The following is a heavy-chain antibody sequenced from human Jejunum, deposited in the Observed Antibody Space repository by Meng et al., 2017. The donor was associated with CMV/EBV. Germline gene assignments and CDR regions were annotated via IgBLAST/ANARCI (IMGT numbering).Heavy chain of an antibody. CDR2: IKPDGSEK. CDR1: GFTVSNSW. CDR3: TRDPNQLVLEYFQH. V-gene: IGHV3-7*01. J-gene: IGHJ1*01. D-gene: IGHD1-14*01. Sequence: SGFTVSNSWMSWARQPPGKGLGWVASIKPDGSEKYYVASVKGRFTISRDNAKISLYLQMNSLRGEDTAVYYCTRDPNQLVLEYFQHWGQGTPVTVSS.